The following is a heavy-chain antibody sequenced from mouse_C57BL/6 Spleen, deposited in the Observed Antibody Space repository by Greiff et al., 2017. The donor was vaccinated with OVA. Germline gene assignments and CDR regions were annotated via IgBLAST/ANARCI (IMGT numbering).Heavy chain of an antibody. V-gene: IGHV1-53*01. CDR3: ARDGYGSMDYFDY. CDR2: INPSNGGT. D-gene: IGHD1-1*01. J-gene: IGHJ2*01. CDR1: GYTFTSYW. Sequence: VQLQQPGTELVKPGASVKLSCKASGYTFTSYWMHWVKQRPGQGLEWIGNINPSNGGTNYNEKFKSKATLTVDKSSSTAYMQLSSLTSEDSAVYYCARDGYGSMDYFDYWGQGTTLTVSS.